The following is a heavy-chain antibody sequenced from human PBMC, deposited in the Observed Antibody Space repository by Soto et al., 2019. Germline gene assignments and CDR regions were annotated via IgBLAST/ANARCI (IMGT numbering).Heavy chain of an antibody. Sequence: GGSLRLSCAASGFTFDDYAMHWVRQAPGRGLEWVSGISWNSGSIGYADSVKGRFTISRDNAKNSLYLQMNSLRAEDTALYYCAKDNGYSYGAIWYFDLWGRGTPVTVSS. CDR1: GFTFDDYA. V-gene: IGHV3-9*01. CDR3: AKDNGYSYGAIWYFDL. J-gene: IGHJ2*01. D-gene: IGHD5-18*01. CDR2: ISWNSGSI.